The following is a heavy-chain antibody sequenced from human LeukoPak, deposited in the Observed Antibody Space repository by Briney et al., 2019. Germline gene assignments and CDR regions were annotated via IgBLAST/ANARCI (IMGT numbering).Heavy chain of an antibody. CDR2: ISTSSSYI. CDR3: ARQTGSGLFILP. CDR1: GFTFSSYS. V-gene: IGHV3-21*01. J-gene: IGHJ4*02. Sequence: GGSLRLSCTASGFTFSSYSMNWVRQAPGKGLEWVSSISTSSSYIYYADSVKGRFTISRDNARNSLYLQMNTLRAEDTAVYSCARQTGSGLFILPGGQGTLVTVSS. D-gene: IGHD3/OR15-3a*01.